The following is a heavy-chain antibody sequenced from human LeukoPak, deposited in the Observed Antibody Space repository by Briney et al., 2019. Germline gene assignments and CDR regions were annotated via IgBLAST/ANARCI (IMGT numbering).Heavy chain of an antibody. V-gene: IGHV3-21*01. CDR2: ISSSSSYI. CDR1: GFTFSSYS. J-gene: IGHJ4*02. CDR3: ARDLQGSAAAGKDDY. Sequence: GGSLRLSCAASGFTFSSYSMNWVRQAPGKGLEWVSSISSSSSYIYYADSVKGRFTISRDNAKNSLYLQMNSLRAEDTAVYYCARDLQGSAAAGKDDYWAREPWSPSPQ. D-gene: IGHD6-13*01.